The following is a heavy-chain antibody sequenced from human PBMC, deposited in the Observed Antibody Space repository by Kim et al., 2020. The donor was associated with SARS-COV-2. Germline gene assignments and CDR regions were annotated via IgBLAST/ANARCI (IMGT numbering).Heavy chain of an antibody. CDR3: ARVSSGYYYGYFDY. J-gene: IGHJ4*02. Sequence: ADSVKGRFTISGDNSRNTLYLQMNSLRAEDTAVYYCARVSSGYYYGYFDYWGQGTLVTVSS. V-gene: IGHV3-30*01. D-gene: IGHD3-22*01.